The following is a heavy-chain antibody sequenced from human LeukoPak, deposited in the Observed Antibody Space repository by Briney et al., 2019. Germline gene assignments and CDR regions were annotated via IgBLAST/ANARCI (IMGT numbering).Heavy chain of an antibody. J-gene: IGHJ4*02. D-gene: IGHD4-17*01. CDR3: ARDRAYGDYLFDY. Sequence: ASLKVSWQASGYTFTSYGISWVRQAPGQGLDWMGWISAYNGNTNYAQKLQGRVTMTTDTSTSTAYMELRSLRSDDTAVYYCARDRAYGDYLFDYWGQGTLVTVSS. CDR2: ISAYNGNT. V-gene: IGHV1-18*04. CDR1: GYTFTSYG.